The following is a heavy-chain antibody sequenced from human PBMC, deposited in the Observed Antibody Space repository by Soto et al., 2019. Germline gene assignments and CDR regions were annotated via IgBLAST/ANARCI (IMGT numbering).Heavy chain of an antibody. CDR1: GGTFSSYA. D-gene: IGHD2-8*01. CDR2: IIPIFGTA. Sequence: GASVKVSCKASGGTFSSYAISWVRQAPGQGLEWMGGIIPIFGTANYAQKFQGRVTITADESTSTAYMELSSLRSEDTAVYYCARGYCTNGVCYNWFDPWGQETLVTVSS. V-gene: IGHV1-69*13. J-gene: IGHJ5*02. CDR3: ARGYCTNGVCYNWFDP.